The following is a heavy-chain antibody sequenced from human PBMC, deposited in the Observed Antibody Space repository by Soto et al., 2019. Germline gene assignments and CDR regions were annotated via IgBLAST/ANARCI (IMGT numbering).Heavy chain of an antibody. V-gene: IGHV1-18*04. CDR1: GYTFTSYG. CDR3: ARVFRQQLVGAGNWFDP. CDR2: ISAYNGNT. J-gene: IGHJ5*02. D-gene: IGHD6-13*01. Sequence: QVQLVQSGAEVKKPGASVKVSCKASGYTFTSYGISWVRQAPGQGLEWMGWISAYNGNTNYAQKPQGRVTMTTDTSTSTAYMELRSLRSDDTAVYYCARVFRQQLVGAGNWFDPWGQGTLVTVSS.